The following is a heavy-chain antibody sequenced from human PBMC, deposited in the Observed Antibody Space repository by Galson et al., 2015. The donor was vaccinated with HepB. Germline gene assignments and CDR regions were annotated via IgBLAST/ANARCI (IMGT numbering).Heavy chain of an antibody. CDR3: ARGRRYSYPSPRWFDP. CDR2: MNPDSGNT. D-gene: IGHD5-18*01. J-gene: IGHJ5*02. Sequence: SVKVACKASGYTFTSYDINWVRQAAGQGLEWMGWMNPDSGNTGYAQKFQGRVTMTRNTSISTAYMELSSLRSEDTAVYYCARGRRYSYPSPRWFDPWGQGTLVTVSS. CDR1: GYTFTSYD. V-gene: IGHV1-8*01.